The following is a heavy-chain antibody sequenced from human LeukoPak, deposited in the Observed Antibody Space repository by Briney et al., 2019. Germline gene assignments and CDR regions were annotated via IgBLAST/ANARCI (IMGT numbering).Heavy chain of an antibody. Sequence: GASVKVSCKASGGTFSSNAVSWMRQAPGQGLEWMGRIIPIVGIADYAQKFQGRVTITADKSTTAYMELRSLRSDDTAVYYCARVGASGSSDYWGQGTLVTVSS. CDR1: GGTFSSNA. CDR3: ARVGASGSSDY. D-gene: IGHD1-26*01. V-gene: IGHV1-69*04. CDR2: IIPIVGIA. J-gene: IGHJ4*02.